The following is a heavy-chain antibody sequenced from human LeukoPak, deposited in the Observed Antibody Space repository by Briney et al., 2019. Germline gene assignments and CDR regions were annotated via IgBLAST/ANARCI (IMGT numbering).Heavy chain of an antibody. V-gene: IGHV1-2*02. CDR1: GYTFTDYY. Sequence: GASVKVSCKASGYTFTDYYMHWVRQAPGQGFEWMGWINPNDGDTNYAQKFQGRVTITMDTSISTAHMEVSRLRSDDTAVYYCARANFLYCSSTTCLFDYWGQGTLVTVSS. CDR2: INPNDGDT. CDR3: ARANFLYCSSTTCLFDY. D-gene: IGHD2-2*01. J-gene: IGHJ4*02.